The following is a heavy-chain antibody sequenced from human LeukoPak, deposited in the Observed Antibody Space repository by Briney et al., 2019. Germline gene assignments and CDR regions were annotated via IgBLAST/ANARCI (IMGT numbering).Heavy chain of an antibody. V-gene: IGHV3-23*01. Sequence: GGSLRLSCAASGSIPFNSYSMSWVRQAPGKGLEWVSAITSSGETTYYADSVKGRFTISRDNAKNTLYLQMNSLRAEDTAVYYCARDGSSWSNWLDPWGQGTLVTVSS. CDR2: ITSSGETT. CDR3: ARDGSSWSNWLDP. D-gene: IGHD6-13*01. J-gene: IGHJ5*02. CDR1: GSIPFNSYS.